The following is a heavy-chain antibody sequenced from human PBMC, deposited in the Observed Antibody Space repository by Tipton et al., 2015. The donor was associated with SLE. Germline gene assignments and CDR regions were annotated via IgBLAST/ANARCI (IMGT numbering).Heavy chain of an antibody. V-gene: IGHV4-59*11. CDR1: GGSISSHY. J-gene: IGHJ4*02. CDR2: IYYSGST. Sequence: TLSLTCTVSGGSISSHYWSWIRPPPGKGVEWIGYIYYSGSTNYNPSLKSRVTISVDTPKNQFSLKLSSVTAADTAVYYCARVGDFWSGYPFDYWGQGTLVTVSS. CDR3: ARVGDFWSGYPFDY. D-gene: IGHD3-3*01.